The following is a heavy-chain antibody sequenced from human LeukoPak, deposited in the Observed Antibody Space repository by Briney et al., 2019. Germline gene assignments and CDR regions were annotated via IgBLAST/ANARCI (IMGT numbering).Heavy chain of an antibody. V-gene: IGHV4-59*01. CDR1: GGSFSGYY. D-gene: IGHD3-22*01. Sequence: SETLSLTCAVYGGSFSGYYWSWIRQPPGKGLEWIGYIYYSGGTNYNPSLKSRVTISVDTSKNQFSLKLSSVTAADTAVYYCARGGTYDSSGYYPDYWGQGTLVTVSS. J-gene: IGHJ4*02. CDR2: IYYSGGT. CDR3: ARGGTYDSSGYYPDY.